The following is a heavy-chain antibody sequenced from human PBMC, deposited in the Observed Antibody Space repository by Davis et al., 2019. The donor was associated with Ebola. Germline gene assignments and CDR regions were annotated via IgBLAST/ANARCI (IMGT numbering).Heavy chain of an antibody. CDR2: INHSGST. CDR3: ARGGLLWFGRSFQH. J-gene: IGHJ1*01. D-gene: IGHD3-10*01. CDR1: GGSFSGYY. V-gene: IGHV4-34*01. Sequence: SETLSLTCAVYGGSFSGYYWSWIRQPPGKGLEWIGEINHSGSTNYNPSLKSRVTISVDTSKNQFSLKLSSVTAADTAVYYCARGGLLWFGRSFQHWGQGTLVTVSS.